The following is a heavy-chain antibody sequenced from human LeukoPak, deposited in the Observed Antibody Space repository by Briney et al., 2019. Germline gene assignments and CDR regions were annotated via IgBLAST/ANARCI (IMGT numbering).Heavy chain of an antibody. D-gene: IGHD1-26*01. CDR1: GGSFSGYY. V-gene: IGHV4-34*01. J-gene: IGHJ4*02. Sequence: PSETLSLTCAVYGGSFSGYYWSWIRQPPGKGLEWIGEINHSGSTNYNPSLKSRVTISVDTSKNQFSLKLNSVTAADTAVYYCARGGSFSGAANSGSYYGFDYWGQGTLVTVSS. CDR2: INHSGST. CDR3: ARGGSFSGAANSGSYYGFDY.